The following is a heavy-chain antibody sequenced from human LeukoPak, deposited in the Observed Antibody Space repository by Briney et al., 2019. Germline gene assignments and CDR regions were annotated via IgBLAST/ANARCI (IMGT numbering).Heavy chain of an antibody. Sequence: PGGSLRLSCAASGFTFNIYGMNWVRQAPGKGLEWVSYISGNSKAINYADSVKGRFTVSRDNAKNSLYLQMNSLRAEDTAVYYCATYSGYGRIFDYWGQGTLVTVSS. CDR2: ISGNSKAI. CDR3: ATYSGYGRIFDY. CDR1: GFTFNIYG. V-gene: IGHV3-48*01. D-gene: IGHD5-12*01. J-gene: IGHJ4*02.